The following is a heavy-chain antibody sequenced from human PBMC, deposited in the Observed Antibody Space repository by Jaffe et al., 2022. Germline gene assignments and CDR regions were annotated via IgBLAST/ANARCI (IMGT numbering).Heavy chain of an antibody. CDR3: TRGYGTNSGLY. CDR1: GFTFGDYG. CDR2: IGSKAYAGTT. V-gene: IGHV3-49*04. D-gene: IGHD2-8*01. J-gene: IGHJ4*02. Sequence: EVQLVESGGNLVQPGRSLGLSCTGSGFTFGDYGMSWVRQAPGKGLEWVGFIGSKAYAGTTLYAASVKGRFTISRDDSKSIAYLQMNSLKTEDTALYFCTRGYGTNSGLYWGQGTLVTVSS.